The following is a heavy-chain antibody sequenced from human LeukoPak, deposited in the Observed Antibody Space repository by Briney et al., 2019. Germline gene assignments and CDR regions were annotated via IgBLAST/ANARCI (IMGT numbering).Heavy chain of an antibody. J-gene: IGHJ3*02. V-gene: IGHV4-31*03. CDR2: IYYSGST. CDR3: AREVSSGGYDAFDI. Sequence: SETLPLTCTVSGGSISSGGYYWSWIRQHPGKGLEWIGYIYYSGSTYYNPSLKSRVTISVDTSKNQFSLKLSSETAADTAVYYCAREVSSGGYDAFDIWGQGTKVTVSS. CDR1: GGSISSGGYY. D-gene: IGHD5-12*01.